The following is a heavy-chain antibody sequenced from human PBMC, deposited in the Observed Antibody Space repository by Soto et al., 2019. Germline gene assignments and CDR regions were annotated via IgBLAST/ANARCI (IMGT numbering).Heavy chain of an antibody. D-gene: IGHD6-19*01. CDR2: IYYSGST. V-gene: IGHV4-59*01. J-gene: IGHJ4*02. CDR1: GGSISSYY. CDR3: ARGPDIAVAGTFDY. Sequence: SETLSLTCAVSGGSISSYYWSWIRQPPGKGLEWIGYIYYSGSTNYNPSLKSRVTISVDTSKNQFSLKLSSVTAADTAVYYCARGPDIAVAGTFDYWGQGTLVTVSS.